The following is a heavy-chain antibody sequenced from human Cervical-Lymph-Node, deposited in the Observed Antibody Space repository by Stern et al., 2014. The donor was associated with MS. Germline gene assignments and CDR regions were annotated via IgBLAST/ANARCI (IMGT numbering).Heavy chain of an antibody. CDR1: RGSMSDHY. Sequence: VQLVESGPGLVKPSETLSLTCTVSRGSMSDHYWSWIRQPAGKGLEWIGRIYSSGSTHYHPSLKSRVTMSVDTSKNQFSLNLNSVTAADTAVYYCARESYGDYAASANFDYWGQGILVTVSS. D-gene: IGHD4-17*01. CDR2: IYSSGST. V-gene: IGHV4-4*07. J-gene: IGHJ4*02. CDR3: ARESYGDYAASANFDY.